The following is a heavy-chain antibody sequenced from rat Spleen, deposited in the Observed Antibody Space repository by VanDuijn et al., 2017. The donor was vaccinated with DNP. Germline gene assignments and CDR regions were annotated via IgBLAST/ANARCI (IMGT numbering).Heavy chain of an antibody. V-gene: IGHV5S10*01. CDR1: GFTFSDYN. J-gene: IGHJ2*01. Sequence: EVQLVESGGGLVQPGRSLKLSCAASGFTFSDYNMAWVRQAPKKGLEWVATIIYDGSKTYYRDSVKGRFTISRDNAKSPLYLQMDSLRSEDPATYYCASRPPPTRGPFDYWGQGVTVTVSS. CDR2: IIYDGSKT. D-gene: IGHD1-4*01. CDR3: ASRPPPTRGPFDY.